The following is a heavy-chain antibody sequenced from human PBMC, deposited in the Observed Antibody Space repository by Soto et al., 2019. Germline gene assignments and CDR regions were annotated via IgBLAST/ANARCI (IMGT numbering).Heavy chain of an antibody. CDR3: ARSDPFYDSTSYPLDY. V-gene: IGHV1-18*01. D-gene: IGHD3-22*01. Sequence: QVQLVQSGPEVKKPGASVKVSCQASGYTFSNFGLSWVRQAPGQGLEWMGWIGVSKGLTNYARKFQVRVSMCTDRSTTTAYMELRSLTSDDTAVYYCARSDPFYDSTSYPLDYWGQGTLVTVSS. J-gene: IGHJ4*02. CDR1: GYTFSNFG. CDR2: IGVSKGLT.